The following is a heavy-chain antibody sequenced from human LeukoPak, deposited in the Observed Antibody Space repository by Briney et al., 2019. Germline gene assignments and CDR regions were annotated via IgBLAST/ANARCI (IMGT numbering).Heavy chain of an antibody. V-gene: IGHV3-7*01. J-gene: IGHJ4*02. D-gene: IGHD3-10*01. CDR3: ANAEVERMVRGVINLRRFDY. Sequence: GGSLGLSCAASRFSFTYSWMNWVRQAPGKGLEWVANINQDGSDKYYVDSVKGRFTISRDNAKNSLYLQMNSLRAEDTAVYYCANAEVERMVRGVINLRRFDYWGQGTLVTVSS. CDR1: RFSFTYSW. CDR2: INQDGSDK.